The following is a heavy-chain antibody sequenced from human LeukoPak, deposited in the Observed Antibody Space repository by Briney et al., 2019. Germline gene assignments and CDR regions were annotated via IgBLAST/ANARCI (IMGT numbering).Heavy chain of an antibody. CDR1: GFTFDDYP. Sequence: PGGSLRLSCATSGFTFDDYPMHWVRQAPGKGLERVSTISWNSGSIGYADSVKGRFTISRDNAKNSVYLQMNSLRAEDTALYYCAKDSGSYDFDYWGQGTLVTVSS. CDR2: ISWNSGSI. J-gene: IGHJ4*02. D-gene: IGHD1-26*01. CDR3: AKDSGSYDFDY. V-gene: IGHV3-9*01.